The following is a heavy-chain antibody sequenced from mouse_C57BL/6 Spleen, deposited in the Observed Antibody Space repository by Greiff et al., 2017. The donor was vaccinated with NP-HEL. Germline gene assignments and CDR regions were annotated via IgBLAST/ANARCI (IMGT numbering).Heavy chain of an antibody. CDR2: ISYSGST. Sequence: EVQLVESGPGMVKPSQSLSLTCTVTGYSITSGYDWHWIRHFPGNKLEWMGYISYSGSTNYNPSLKSRISITHDTSKNHFFLKLNSVTTEDTATYYCARGIYQLNFDVWGTGTTVTVSS. D-gene: IGHD4-1*02. CDR3: ARGIYQLNFDV. J-gene: IGHJ1*03. V-gene: IGHV3-1*01. CDR1: GYSITSGYD.